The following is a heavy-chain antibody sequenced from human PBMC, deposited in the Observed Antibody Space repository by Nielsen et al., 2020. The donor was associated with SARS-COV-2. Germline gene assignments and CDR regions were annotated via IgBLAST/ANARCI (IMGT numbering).Heavy chain of an antibody. Sequence: SVKVSCKASGGTFSSYAISWVRQAPGQGLEWMGGIIPIFGTANYAQKFQGRVTITADKSTSTAYMELSSLRSEDTAVYYCARSYGSGSYDAFDIWGQGTMVTVSS. CDR3: ARSYGSGSYDAFDI. CDR2: IIPIFGTA. V-gene: IGHV1-69*06. CDR1: GGTFSSYA. J-gene: IGHJ3*02. D-gene: IGHD3-10*01.